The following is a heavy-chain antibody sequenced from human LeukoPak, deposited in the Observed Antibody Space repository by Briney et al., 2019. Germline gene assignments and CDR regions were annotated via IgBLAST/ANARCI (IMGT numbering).Heavy chain of an antibody. V-gene: IGHV4-34*01. CDR2: VNHSGST. J-gene: IGHJ4*02. CDR3: ASEIAAAGLYYFDY. Sequence: PSETLSLTCAVYGGSFSGYYWSWIRQPPGKGLEWIGEVNHSGSTNYNPSLKSRVTISVDTSKNQFSLKLSSVTAADTAVYYCASEIAAAGLYYFDYWGQGTLVTVSS. CDR1: GGSFSGYY. D-gene: IGHD6-13*01.